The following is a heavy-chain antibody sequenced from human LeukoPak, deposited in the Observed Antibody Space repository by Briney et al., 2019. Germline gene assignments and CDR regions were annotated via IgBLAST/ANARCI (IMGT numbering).Heavy chain of an antibody. D-gene: IGHD4-11*01. CDR2: ISYDGSNK. CDR3: ARVGSTTVTFDY. CDR1: GFTFSSYA. Sequence: GGSLRLSCAASGFTFSSYAMHWVRQAPGKGLEWVAVISYDGSNKYYADSVKGRFTISRDNSKNTLYLQMNSLRAEDTAVYYCARVGSTTVTFDYWGRGTLVTVSS. J-gene: IGHJ4*02. V-gene: IGHV3-30-3*01.